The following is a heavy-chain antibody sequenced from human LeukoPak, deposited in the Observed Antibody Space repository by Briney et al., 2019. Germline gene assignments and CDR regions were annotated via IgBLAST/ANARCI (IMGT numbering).Heavy chain of an antibody. Sequence: SETLSLTCTVSGGSISSGGYYWSWIRQHPGKDLEWIGYIYYSGSTYYNPSLKSRVTISVDTSKNQFSLKLSSVTAADTAVYHCASAHDYGDYPNAFDIWGQGTMVTVSS. CDR2: IYYSGST. CDR1: GGSISSGGYY. V-gene: IGHV4-31*03. J-gene: IGHJ3*02. D-gene: IGHD4-17*01. CDR3: ASAHDYGDYPNAFDI.